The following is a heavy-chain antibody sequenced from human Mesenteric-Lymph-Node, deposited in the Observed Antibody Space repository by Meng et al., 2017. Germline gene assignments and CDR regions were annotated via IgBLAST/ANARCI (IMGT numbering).Heavy chain of an antibody. CDR3: AGTYYYDSSGYYYGEYFQH. CDR2: IYYSGST. CDR1: GGSISSGGYY. V-gene: IGHV4-31*03. J-gene: IGHJ1*01. Sequence: LRLSCTVSGGSISSGGYYWSWIRQHPGKGLEWIGYIYYSGSTYYNPSLKSRVTISVDMSKNQFSLKLSSVTAADTAVYYCAGTYYYDSSGYYYGEYFQHWGQGTLVTVSS. D-gene: IGHD3-22*01.